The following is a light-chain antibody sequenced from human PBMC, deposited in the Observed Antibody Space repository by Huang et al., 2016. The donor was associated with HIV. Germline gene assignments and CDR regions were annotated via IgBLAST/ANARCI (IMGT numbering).Light chain of an antibody. CDR3: QQRSSCPRVT. Sequence: EIVLTQFTATLSLSPGERSTLSCRASQSVSRFLAWYQQKAGQAPRLLIYDASNRAIDIPSRFSGSGSGTDFTLTISSLEPEAVAFYYCQQRSSCPRVTFGGGTKVELK. CDR2: DAS. V-gene: IGKV3-11*01. CDR1: QSVSRF. J-gene: IGKJ4*01.